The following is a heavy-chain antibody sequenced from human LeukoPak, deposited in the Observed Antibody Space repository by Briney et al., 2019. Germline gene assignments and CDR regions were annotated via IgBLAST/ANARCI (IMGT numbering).Heavy chain of an antibody. J-gene: IGHJ4*02. CDR2: IKQDGSDK. CDR3: AKSSGYGGIDFDY. CDR1: GFTFSSFR. V-gene: IGHV3-7*02. Sequence: GGSLRLSCAASGFTFSSFRMSWVRQAPRKGLEWVANIKQDGSDKYYMDSVKGRFTISKDIPKNSLYLQMNSLRAEDTAVYYCAKSSGYGGIDFDYWGLGTLVTVSS. D-gene: IGHD4-23*01.